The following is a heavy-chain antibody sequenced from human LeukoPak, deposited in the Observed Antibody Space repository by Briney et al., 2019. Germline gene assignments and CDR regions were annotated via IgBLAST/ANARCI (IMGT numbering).Heavy chain of an antibody. CDR1: GFTVSNNY. D-gene: IGHD2-21*02. Sequence: LRLSCAASGFTVSNNYMSWVRQHPGKGLEWIGYIYYSGSTYYNPSLKSRVTISVDTSKNQFSLKLSSVTAADTAVYYCATEGMDCGGDCYSSYWGQGTLVTVSS. J-gene: IGHJ4*02. V-gene: IGHV4-31*02. CDR2: IYYSGST. CDR3: ATEGMDCGGDCYSSY.